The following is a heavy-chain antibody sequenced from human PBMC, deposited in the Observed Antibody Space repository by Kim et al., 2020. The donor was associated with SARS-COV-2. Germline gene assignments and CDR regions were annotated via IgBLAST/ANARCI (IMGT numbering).Heavy chain of an antibody. D-gene: IGHD3-10*01. V-gene: IGHV1-69*04. Sequence: QGRVTITADKSTSTAYMEVSSLRSEDTAVYYCARDGGDRYYGAVSDGFDYWGQGTLVTVSS. J-gene: IGHJ4*02. CDR3: ARDGGDRYYGAVSDGFDY.